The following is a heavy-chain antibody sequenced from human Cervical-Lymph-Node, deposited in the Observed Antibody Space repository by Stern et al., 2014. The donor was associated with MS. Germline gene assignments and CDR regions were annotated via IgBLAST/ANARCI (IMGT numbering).Heavy chain of an antibody. Sequence: VQLVESGGGLVTPGGSLRLSCAASGFTFSDSYMTWIRQAPGKGLEWVSYISRSGNIIYYADSVKGRFTIARDNAKNSLFLQMNSLRVEDTAVYYCAMYGDSPFDFWGQGTLVTVSS. CDR1: GFTFSDSY. CDR2: ISRSGNII. CDR3: AMYGDSPFDF. V-gene: IGHV3-11*01. D-gene: IGHD4-17*01. J-gene: IGHJ4*02.